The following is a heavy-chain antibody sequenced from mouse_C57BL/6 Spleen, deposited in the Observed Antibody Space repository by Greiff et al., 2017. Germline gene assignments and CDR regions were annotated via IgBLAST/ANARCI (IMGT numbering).Heavy chain of an antibody. CDR3: ARAAYYEYDDGDFDY. CDR1: GYTFTSYW. J-gene: IGHJ2*01. V-gene: IGHV1-55*01. D-gene: IGHD2-4*01. CDR2: IYPGSGST. Sequence: QVQLQQSGAELVKPGASVKMSCKASGYTFTSYWITWVKQRPGQGLEWIGDIYPGSGSTNYNEKFKSKATLTVDTSSSTAYMQLSSLTSEDSAVYYCARAAYYEYDDGDFDYWGQGTTLTVSS.